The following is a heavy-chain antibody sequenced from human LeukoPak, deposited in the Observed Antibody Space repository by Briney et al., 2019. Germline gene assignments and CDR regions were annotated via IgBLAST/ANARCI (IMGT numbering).Heavy chain of an antibody. V-gene: IGHV1-2*02. CDR3: ARDNKYQLLTFDY. Sequence: ASVKVSCKASGYTFTGYYMHWVRQAPGQGLEWMGWINPNSGGTNYAQKFQGRVTMTRDTSISTAYMELSRLRSDDTAVYYCARDNKYQLLTFDYWGQGTLVTVSS. D-gene: IGHD2-2*01. J-gene: IGHJ4*02. CDR2: INPNSGGT. CDR1: GYTFTGYY.